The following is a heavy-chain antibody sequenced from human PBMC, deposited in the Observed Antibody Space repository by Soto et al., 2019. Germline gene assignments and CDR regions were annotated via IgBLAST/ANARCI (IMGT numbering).Heavy chain of an antibody. CDR2: IYYSGST. CDR3: ARHFGAVWFGDSGPDH. D-gene: IGHD3-10*01. Sequence: QLQLHQSGPKLVRPSETLSLTCAVSGHSISSRSDYWGWIRQTPGKGLEWIGSIYYSGSTHYNPSLKSRVTISVDTSKNQFSLRLTSMTAADTAVYFCARHFGAVWFGDSGPDHWGQGALVTVSS. V-gene: IGHV4-39*01. CDR1: GHSISSRSDY. J-gene: IGHJ4*02.